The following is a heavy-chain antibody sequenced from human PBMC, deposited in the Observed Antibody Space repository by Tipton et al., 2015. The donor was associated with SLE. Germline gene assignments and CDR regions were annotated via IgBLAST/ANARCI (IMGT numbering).Heavy chain of an antibody. V-gene: IGHV4-59*11. D-gene: IGHD3-22*01. Sequence: TLSLTCTVSGGSISSHYWSWFRQPPGKGLEWIGYIYYSGSTNYNPSLKSRVTISVDTSKNQFSLKLSSVTAADTAVYYCARGGYYYDTSGYPYWGQGTLVTVSS. CDR3: ARGGYYYDTSGYPY. CDR1: GGSISSHY. J-gene: IGHJ4*02. CDR2: IYYSGST.